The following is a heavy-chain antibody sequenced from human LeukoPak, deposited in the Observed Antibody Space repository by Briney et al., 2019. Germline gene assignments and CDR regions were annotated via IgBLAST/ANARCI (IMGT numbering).Heavy chain of an antibody. Sequence: GGSLRLSCAASGFTFNNAWMSWVRQAPGKGLEWVSSISSSSSYIYYADSVKGRFTISRDNSKNTLYLQMNSLRAEDTAVYYCARGIAAAGPNWGQGTLVTVSS. CDR2: ISSSSSYI. CDR3: ARGIAAAGPN. D-gene: IGHD6-13*01. CDR1: GFTFNNAW. J-gene: IGHJ4*02. V-gene: IGHV3-21*01.